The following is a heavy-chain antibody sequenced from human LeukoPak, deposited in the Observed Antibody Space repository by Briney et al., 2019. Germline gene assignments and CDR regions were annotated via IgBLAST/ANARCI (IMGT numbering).Heavy chain of an antibody. CDR3: TRGCGGSPGCYIIDN. J-gene: IGHJ4*02. Sequence: RTLRLSCEASGFTFSSHGMHWVRQAPGKGLEWVAVIWSDGSYKYYADSVEGRFTVSRDNSKNTLYLQMDSLRAEDTALYYCTRGCGGSPGCYIIDNWGQGTLVTVSS. D-gene: IGHD2-21*01. CDR2: IWSDGSYK. V-gene: IGHV3-33*01. CDR1: GFTFSSHG.